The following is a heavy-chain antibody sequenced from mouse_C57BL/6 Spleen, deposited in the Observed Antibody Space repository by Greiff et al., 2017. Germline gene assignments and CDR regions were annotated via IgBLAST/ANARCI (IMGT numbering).Heavy chain of an antibody. CDR2: INYDGSST. J-gene: IGHJ4*01. CDR3: ARGPNYGSSYAMDY. D-gene: IGHD1-1*01. Sequence: EVQLVESEGGLVQPGSSMKLSCTASGFTFSDYYMAWVRQVPEKGLEWVANINYDGSSTYYLDSLKSRFIISRDNAKNILYLQMSSLKSEDTATYYCARGPNYGSSYAMDYWGQGTSVTVSS. V-gene: IGHV5-16*01. CDR1: GFTFSDYY.